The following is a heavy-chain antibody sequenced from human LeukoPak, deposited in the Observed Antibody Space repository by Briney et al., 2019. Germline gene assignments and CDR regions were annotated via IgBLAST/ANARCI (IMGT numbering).Heavy chain of an antibody. CDR3: ARRHSGVPAP. Sequence: EASVKVSCKASGYTFSDFYIHWVRQAPGQGLEWMGWINPKSGGTNYAQKFQGRVTMTTDTSISTGYMELSRLRSDDTAIYYCARRHSGVPAPWGQGTQVTVPS. CDR1: GYTFSDFY. D-gene: IGHD3-10*01. CDR2: INPKSGGT. V-gene: IGHV1-2*02. J-gene: IGHJ5*02.